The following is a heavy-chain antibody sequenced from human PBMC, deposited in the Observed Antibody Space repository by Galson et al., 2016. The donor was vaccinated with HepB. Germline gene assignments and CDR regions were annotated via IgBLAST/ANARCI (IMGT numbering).Heavy chain of an antibody. V-gene: IGHV5-51*03. CDR2: IYPGASDP. D-gene: IGHD3-16*01. CDR3: ARPSPGGVQFFDS. CDR1: GYTFPSFW. J-gene: IGHJ4*02. Sequence: QSGAEVKKPGESLKISCKGSGYTFPSFWIGWVRQMPGKGLAGMGIIYPGASDPRYSPSFQAQVTMSANRSTSTAYLPWSSLKASDTSMYYCARPSPGGVQFFDSWGQGALVTVSS.